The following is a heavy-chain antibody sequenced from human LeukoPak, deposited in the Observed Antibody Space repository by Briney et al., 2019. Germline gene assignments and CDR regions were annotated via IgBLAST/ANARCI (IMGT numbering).Heavy chain of an antibody. CDR2: INHSGST. D-gene: IGHD1-1*01. CDR1: GGSFSGYY. Sequence: SETLSLTCAVYGGSFSGYYWSWIRQPPGKGLEWIGEINHSGSTNYNPSLKSRATISVDTSKNQFSLKLSSVTAADTAVYYCARGRRSNSNWFDPWGQGTLVTVSS. CDR3: ARGRRSNSNWFDP. V-gene: IGHV4-34*01. J-gene: IGHJ5*02.